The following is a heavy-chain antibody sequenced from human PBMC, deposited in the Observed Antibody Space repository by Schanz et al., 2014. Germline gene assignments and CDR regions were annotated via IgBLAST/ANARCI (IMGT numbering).Heavy chain of an antibody. CDR3: ARDAVALVPEYFMDV. CDR2: VWSDGNTK. D-gene: IGHD2-15*01. Sequence: QVQLVESGGGVVQPGRSLRLSCAASGFNFSNYDIHWVRQAPGKGPEWVALVWSDGNTKYYVDSVKGRFTISRDNSMNTLHLQMDGLRVEDTAVYYCARDAVALVPEYFMDVWGKGTPVTVSS. V-gene: IGHV3-33*08. CDR1: GFNFSNYD. J-gene: IGHJ6*03.